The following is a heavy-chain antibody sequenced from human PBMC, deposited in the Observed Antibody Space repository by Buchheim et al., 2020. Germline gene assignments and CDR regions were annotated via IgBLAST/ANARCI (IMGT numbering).Heavy chain of an antibody. CDR3: ANLLYGSGSYYIDYYYYGMDV. Sequence: QVQLVESGGGVVQPGRSLTLSCATSTFFNNYAMHWVRQAPGKGLEWVAVISYDGSNKYYADSVKGRFTISRDNSKNTLYLQMNSLRAEDTAVYYCANLLYGSGSYYIDYYYYGMDVWGQGTT. CDR2: ISYDGSNK. V-gene: IGHV3-30*04. CDR1: TFFNNYA. J-gene: IGHJ6*02. D-gene: IGHD3-10*01.